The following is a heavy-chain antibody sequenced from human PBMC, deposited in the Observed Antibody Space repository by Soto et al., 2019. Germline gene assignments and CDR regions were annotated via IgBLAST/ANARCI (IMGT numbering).Heavy chain of an antibody. Sequence: GESLKISCAASGFTFSSYAMHWVRQAPGKGLEWVAVISYDGSNKYYADSVKGRFTISRDNSKNTLYLQMDSLRAEDTAVYYCARDGGDCSSTSCRPYYYYGMDVWGQGTTVTVSS. CDR3: ARDGGDCSSTSCRPYYYYGMDV. V-gene: IGHV3-30*04. CDR2: ISYDGSNK. J-gene: IGHJ6*02. CDR1: GFTFSSYA. D-gene: IGHD2-2*01.